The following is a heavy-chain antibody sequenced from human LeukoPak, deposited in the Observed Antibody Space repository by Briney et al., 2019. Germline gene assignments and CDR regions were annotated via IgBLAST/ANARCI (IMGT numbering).Heavy chain of an antibody. J-gene: IGHJ4*02. V-gene: IGHV3-23*01. CDR3: AKASQPNEYSSSFDY. D-gene: IGHD6-6*01. CDR2: ISVSGSNT. CDR1: GFTFSSYV. Sequence: PGGSLRLSCAASGFTFSSYVMSWVRQAPGKGLQWVSGISVSGSNTHHADSVKGRFTISRDNSKNTLYLQMNSLRAEDTAVYYCAKASQPNEYSSSFDYWGQGTLVTVSS.